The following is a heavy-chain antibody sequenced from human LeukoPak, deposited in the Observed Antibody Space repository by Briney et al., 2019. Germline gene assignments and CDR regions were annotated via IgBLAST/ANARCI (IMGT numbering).Heavy chain of an antibody. D-gene: IGHD2-8*02. Sequence: PSETLSLTCTVSGGSISSSSSYWGWIRQPPGKGLEWIGNVYYSGRTYYNPSLKSRVTIFLDTSKNQFSLKLSSVTAADTAVYYCARHEYCTGGFCYDPYQYYHNMDVWGKGTTVTVSS. CDR1: GGSISSSSSY. J-gene: IGHJ6*03. CDR2: VYYSGRT. CDR3: ARHEYCTGGFCYDPYQYYHNMDV. V-gene: IGHV4-39*01.